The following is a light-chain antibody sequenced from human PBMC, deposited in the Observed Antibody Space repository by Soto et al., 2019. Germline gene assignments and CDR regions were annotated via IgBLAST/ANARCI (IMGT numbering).Light chain of an antibody. CDR3: QQYGRSLT. V-gene: IGKV3-20*01. CDR1: QSVSSK. J-gene: IGKJ5*01. CDR2: GES. Sequence: EIALTQSPATLSVSPGERATLXFRASQSVSSKLAWYQQKPGQAPRLLIYGESSRATGIPQRLSGSGSGTDFTLTISRLEPEEFAVYYCQQYGRSLTFGQGTRLEI.